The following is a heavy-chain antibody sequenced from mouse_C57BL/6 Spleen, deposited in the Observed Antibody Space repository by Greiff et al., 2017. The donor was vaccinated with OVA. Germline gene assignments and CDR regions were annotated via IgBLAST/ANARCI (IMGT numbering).Heavy chain of an antibody. CDR3: TRGIYVGYYECYFDY. D-gene: IGHD2-3*01. CDR2: INPSTGGT. J-gene: IGHJ2*01. Sequence: EVKLVESGPELVKPGASVKISCKASGYSFTGYYMNWVKQSPEKSLEWIGEINPSTGGTTYNQKFKAKATLTVDKSSSTAYMQLKSLTSEDSAVYYCTRGIYVGYYECYFDYWGQGTTLTVSS. V-gene: IGHV1-42*01. CDR1: GYSFTGYY.